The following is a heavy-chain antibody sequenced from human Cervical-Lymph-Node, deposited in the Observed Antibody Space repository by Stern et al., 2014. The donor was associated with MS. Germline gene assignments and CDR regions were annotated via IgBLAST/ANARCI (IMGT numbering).Heavy chain of an antibody. CDR3: AKGGVAARRGEYYFDS. CDR2: IWSDGSEK. Sequence: VQLVQSGGGVVQPGRSLRLSCATSGYTFSSYGMHWVRQAPGKGLEWVAVIWSDGSEKYYADSVKGRFAISRDNSKNTVYVQMNSLREEDTAVYYCAKGGVAARRGEYYFDSWGQGTLVTVSS. D-gene: IGHD6-6*01. J-gene: IGHJ4*02. CDR1: GYTFSSYG. V-gene: IGHV3-33*03.